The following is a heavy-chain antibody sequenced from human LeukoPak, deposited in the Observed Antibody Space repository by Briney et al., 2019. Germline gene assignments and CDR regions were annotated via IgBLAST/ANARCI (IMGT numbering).Heavy chain of an antibody. CDR3: ATDNSYGSGSYYT. Sequence: SETLSLTCTVSGGSISSYYWSWIRQPPGKGLEWIGYIYYSGSTNYNPSLKSRVTISVDTSKNQFSLKLSSVTAADTAVYYCATDNSYGSGSYYTWGQGTLVTVSS. J-gene: IGHJ4*02. CDR1: GGSISSYY. V-gene: IGHV4-59*01. D-gene: IGHD3-10*01. CDR2: IYYSGST.